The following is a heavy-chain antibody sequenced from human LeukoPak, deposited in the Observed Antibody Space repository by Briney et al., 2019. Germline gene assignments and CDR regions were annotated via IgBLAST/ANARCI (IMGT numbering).Heavy chain of an antibody. CDR2: MNPNSGNT. D-gene: IGHD3-22*01. CDR3: ARGVDYYDSSGYDY. Sequence: AASVKVSCKASGYTFTSYDINWVRHATGQGLEWMGWMNPNSGNTGYAQKFQGRVTMTRNTSISTAYMELSSLRSEDTAVYYCARGVDYYDSSGYDYWGQGTLVTVSS. J-gene: IGHJ4*02. V-gene: IGHV1-8*01. CDR1: GYTFTSYD.